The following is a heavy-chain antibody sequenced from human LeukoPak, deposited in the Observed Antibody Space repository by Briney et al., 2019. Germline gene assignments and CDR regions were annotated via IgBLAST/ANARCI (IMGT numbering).Heavy chain of an antibody. CDR3: ARDYLGWFDP. V-gene: IGHV3-74*01. Sequence: PGGSLRLSCAASGFTFSSYWMHWVRQAPGKGLVWVSRLKNDGTTTNYADSVKGRFTTSRDNAKNTLYLQMNSLRAEDTAVYYCARDYLGWFDPWGQGTLVTVPS. CDR2: LKNDGTTT. CDR1: GFTFSSYW. J-gene: IGHJ5*02.